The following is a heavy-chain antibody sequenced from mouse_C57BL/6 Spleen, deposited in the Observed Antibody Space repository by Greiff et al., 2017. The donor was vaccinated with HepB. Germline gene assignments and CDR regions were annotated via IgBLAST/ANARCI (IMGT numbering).Heavy chain of an antibody. CDR1: GYTFTSYW. CDR2: IHPNSGST. Sequence: QVQLKQPGAELVKPGASVKLSCKASGYTFTSYWMHWVKQRPGQGLEWIGMIHPNSGSTNYNEKFKSKATLTVDKSSSTAYMQLSSLTSEDSAVYYCASPSLTTVVDYYAMDYWGQGTSVTVSS. CDR3: ASPSLTTVVDYYAMDY. J-gene: IGHJ4*01. V-gene: IGHV1-64*01. D-gene: IGHD1-1*01.